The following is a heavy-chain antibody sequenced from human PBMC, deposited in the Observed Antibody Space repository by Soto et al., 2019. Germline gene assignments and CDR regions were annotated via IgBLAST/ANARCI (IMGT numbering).Heavy chain of an antibody. CDR2: ISTSGSTI. CDR3: ARVSPPPDY. V-gene: IGHV3-11*01. J-gene: IGHJ4*02. CDR1: GFTFSDYY. Sequence: QVQLVESGGGLVKPGGSLRLSCAASGFTFSDYYMSWIRQAPGKGLEWVSYISTSGSTINYADSVKGRFTISRDNXXXXXXXXXXXXXXXXXXXXXCARVSPPPDYWGQGTLVTVS.